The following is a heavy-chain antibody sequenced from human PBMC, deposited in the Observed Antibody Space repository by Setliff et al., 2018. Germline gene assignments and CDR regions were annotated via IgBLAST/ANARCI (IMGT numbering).Heavy chain of an antibody. D-gene: IGHD3-22*01. J-gene: IGHJ5*02. CDR3: ARTNYYASSTYFNWFDP. CDR2: INHSGST. V-gene: IGHV4-34*01. Sequence: PSETLSLTCAVYGGSFSGNYWSWIRQPPGKGLEWIGEINHSGSTNHNPSLKSRVTMSVDTSKNQFSLKLSSVTAADTAVYYCARTNYYASSTYFNWFDPWGQGTLVTVSS. CDR1: GGSFSGNY.